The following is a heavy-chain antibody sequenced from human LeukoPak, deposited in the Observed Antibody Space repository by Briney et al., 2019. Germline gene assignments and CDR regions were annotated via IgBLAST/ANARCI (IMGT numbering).Heavy chain of an antibody. V-gene: IGHV3-48*04. CDR3: ASRIAARPIDY. D-gene: IGHD6-6*01. J-gene: IGHJ4*02. CDR1: GFTFSSYA. CDR2: ISTSGSTI. Sequence: GGSLRLSCAASGFTFSSYAMHWVRQAPGKGLEWVSYISTSGSTIYYADSVKGRFTISRDNAKNSLYLQMNSLRAEDTAVYYCASRIAARPIDYWGQGTLVTVSS.